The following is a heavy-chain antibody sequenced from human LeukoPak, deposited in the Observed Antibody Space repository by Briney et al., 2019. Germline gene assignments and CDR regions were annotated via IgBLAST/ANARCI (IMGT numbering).Heavy chain of an antibody. J-gene: IGHJ5*02. Sequence: SETLSLTCTVSGGSISSYYWSWIRQPPGKGLEWIGYIYTSGSTNYNPSLKSRVTISVDTSKNQFSLKLSSVTAADTAVYYCARGIVVVPAAIIWFDPWGQGTLVTVSS. CDR2: IYTSGST. V-gene: IGHV4-4*09. CDR1: GGSISSYY. D-gene: IGHD2-2*02. CDR3: ARGIVVVPAAIIWFDP.